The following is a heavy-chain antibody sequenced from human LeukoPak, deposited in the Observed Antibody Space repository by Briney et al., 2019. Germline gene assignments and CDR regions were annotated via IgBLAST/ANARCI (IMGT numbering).Heavy chain of an antibody. V-gene: IGHV6-1*01. CDR1: GDSVSSNSAA. D-gene: IGHD5-12*01. CDR2: TYYRSKWYN. J-gene: IGHJ6*02. CDR3: ARDPLATSYCYYGLDV. Sequence: SQTLSLTCAISGDSVSSNSAAWNWIRQSPSRGLEWLGRTYYRSKWYNDYTVSVKSRITINPDTSKNQFSLQLNSVTPEDTAVYYCARDPLATSYCYYGLDVWGQGTTVTVSS.